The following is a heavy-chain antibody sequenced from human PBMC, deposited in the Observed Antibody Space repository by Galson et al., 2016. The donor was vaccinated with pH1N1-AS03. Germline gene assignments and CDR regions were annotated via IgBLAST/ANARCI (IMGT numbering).Heavy chain of an antibody. V-gene: IGHV3-23*01. J-gene: IGHJ6*02. CDR1: GFTFSDYA. Sequence: SLRLSCAASGFTFSDYAMGWVRQAPGKGLEWLAEISGTGGSPFYADSVKGRVTISRDNSKNTVYLQMTSLRAEDTAVYKCVRGGLGQVYGLDAWGQGTTVIVSS. CDR3: VRGGLGQVYGLDA. D-gene: IGHD3-16*01. CDR2: ISGTGGSP.